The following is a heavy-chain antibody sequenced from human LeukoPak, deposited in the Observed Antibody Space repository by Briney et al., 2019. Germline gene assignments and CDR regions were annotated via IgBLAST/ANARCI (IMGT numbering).Heavy chain of an antibody. V-gene: IGHV3-23*01. Sequence: GGSLRLSCAASGFTFSHYAIYWVRQAPGKGLEWVSGMSSSGNTTYYADSVKGRFTISRDNSKNTLYLQMNSLRAEDTAVYYCASGAMAPRIDYWGQGTLVTVSS. CDR3: ASGAMAPRIDY. CDR1: GFTFSHYA. J-gene: IGHJ4*02. D-gene: IGHD5-18*01. CDR2: MSSSGNTT.